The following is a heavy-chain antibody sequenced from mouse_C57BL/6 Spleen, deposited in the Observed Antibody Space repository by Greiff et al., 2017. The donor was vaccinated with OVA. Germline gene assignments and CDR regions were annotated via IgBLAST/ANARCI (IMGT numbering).Heavy chain of an antibody. CDR1: GYTFTSYW. Sequence: VQLQQPGAELVKPGASVKMSCKASGYTFTSYWITWVKQRPGQGLEWIGDINPGSGSTNYNEKFKSKATLTVDTSSSTAYMQLSSLTSEDSAVYCCACSTIPSGWYFDVWGTGTTVTVSS. J-gene: IGHJ1*03. CDR2: INPGSGST. V-gene: IGHV1-55*01. D-gene: IGHD2-1*01. CDR3: ACSTIPSGWYFDV.